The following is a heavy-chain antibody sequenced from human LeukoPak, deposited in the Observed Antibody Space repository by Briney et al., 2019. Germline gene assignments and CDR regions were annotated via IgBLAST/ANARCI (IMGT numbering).Heavy chain of an antibody. J-gene: IGHJ4*02. CDR2: INSDESET. Sequence: GGSLRLSCEASGFTFRNFYMHWVRQAPGEGLVWVSRINSDESETNYADSVKGRFTISRDNAKKMLYLQMNNLRVEDTAIYYLLRVTTNWGQGPLLTFSS. CDR1: GFTFRNFY. D-gene: IGHD2-21*02. CDR3: LRVTTN. V-gene: IGHV3-74*01.